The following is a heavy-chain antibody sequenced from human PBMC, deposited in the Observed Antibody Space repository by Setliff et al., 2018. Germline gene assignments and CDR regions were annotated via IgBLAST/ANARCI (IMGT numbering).Heavy chain of an antibody. V-gene: IGHV4-39*07. J-gene: IGHJ3*02. CDR2: IYYRGST. CDR1: GGSISSSSYY. CDR3: ARDLYDYVWGTYRYHDAFDI. Sequence: SETLSLTCAVSGGSISSSSYYWGWIRQPPGKGLEWIGSIYYRGSTYYNPSLKSRVTISIDTSKNQFSLKLSSVTAADTAVYYCARDLYDYVWGTYRYHDAFDIWGQGTMVTVSS. D-gene: IGHD3-16*02.